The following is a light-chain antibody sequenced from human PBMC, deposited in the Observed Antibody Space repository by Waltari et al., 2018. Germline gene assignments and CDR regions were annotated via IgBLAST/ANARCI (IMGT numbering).Light chain of an antibody. V-gene: IGKV3-20*01. CDR1: QSVSSRY. CDR2: GAS. Sequence: IVLTQSPGTLSLSPGESATLSCRVSQSVSSRYLAWYQQKPGQAPMLLINGASSRATSIPNRFSGSGSATDFTLTISRLEPEDFAVYYCQQYGSSPTTFGQGTKVEIK. J-gene: IGKJ1*01. CDR3: QQYGSSPTT.